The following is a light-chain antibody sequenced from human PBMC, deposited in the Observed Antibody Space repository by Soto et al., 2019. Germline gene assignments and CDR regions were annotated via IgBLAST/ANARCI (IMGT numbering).Light chain of an antibody. CDR2: GNS. J-gene: IGLJ2*01. Sequence: QSVLTQPPSVSGAPGQRVTISCTGSSSNIGAGYDVHWYQQLPGTAPKLLIYGNSNRPSGVPDRFSGSKSGTSASLAITGLQAEDEAEYYGQSYDSSLSGVVFGRGTKVTLL. CDR1: SSNIGAGYD. V-gene: IGLV1-40*01. CDR3: QSYDSSLSGVV.